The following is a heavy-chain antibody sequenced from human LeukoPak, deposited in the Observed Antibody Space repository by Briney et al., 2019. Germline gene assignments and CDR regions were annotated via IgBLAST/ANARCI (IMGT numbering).Heavy chain of an antibody. CDR1: GFTFSSYD. CDR3: ARGGDGYNYDY. Sequence: PGGSLRLSCAASGFTFSSYDMHWVRQATGKGLEWVSAIGTAGDTYYPGSVKGRFTISRENAKNSLYLQMNSLRAGDTAVYYCARGGDGYNYDYWGQGTLVTVSS. J-gene: IGHJ4*02. V-gene: IGHV3-13*01. D-gene: IGHD5-24*01. CDR2: IGTAGDT.